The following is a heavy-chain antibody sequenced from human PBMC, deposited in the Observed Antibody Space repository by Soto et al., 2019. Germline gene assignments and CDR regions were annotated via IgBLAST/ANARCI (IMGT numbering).Heavy chain of an antibody. CDR3: ARVGYCTNGVCCNYFDY. V-gene: IGHV1-2*04. J-gene: IGHJ4*02. CDR2: INPNSGGT. CDR1: GYTFTGYY. D-gene: IGHD2-8*01. Sequence: ASVKVSCKASGYTFTGYYMHWVRQAPGQGLEWMGWINPNSGGTNYAQKFQGWVTMTRDTSISTAYMELSRLRSDDTAVYYCARVGYCTNGVCCNYFDYWGQGTLVTVSS.